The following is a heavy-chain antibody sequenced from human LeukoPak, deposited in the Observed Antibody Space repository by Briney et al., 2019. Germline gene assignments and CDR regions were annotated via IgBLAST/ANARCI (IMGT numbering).Heavy chain of an antibody. CDR2: IHYSGST. J-gene: IGHJ4*02. D-gene: IGHD6-25*01. Sequence: PSETLSLTCSVSGGSISTYHWSWIRQPPGKGLEWIGYIHYSGSTNYNSSLQSRVTISVDTSKNQFSLKLTSVTAADTAVYYCARIGSALSRFFDNWGQGTLVTVSS. CDR1: GGSISTYH. CDR3: ARIGSALSRFFDN. V-gene: IGHV4-59*01.